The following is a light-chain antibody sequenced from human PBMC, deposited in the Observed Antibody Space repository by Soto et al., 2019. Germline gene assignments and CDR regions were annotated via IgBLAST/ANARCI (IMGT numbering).Light chain of an antibody. Sequence: QSVLAHPPSASVSPGQSVTISCTGTSSDVGTYNFVSWYQQQPGKAPKLMIYEVSKRPSGVPDRCSGSKSGNTASLTVSGLQAEDEADYYCSSFAGSNNYVFGTGTKLTVL. V-gene: IGLV2-8*01. CDR3: SSFAGSNNYV. J-gene: IGLJ1*01. CDR2: EVS. CDR1: SSDVGTYNF.